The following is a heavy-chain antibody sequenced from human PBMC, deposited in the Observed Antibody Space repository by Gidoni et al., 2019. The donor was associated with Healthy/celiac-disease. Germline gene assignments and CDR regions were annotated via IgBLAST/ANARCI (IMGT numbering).Heavy chain of an antibody. V-gene: IGHV1-8*01. J-gene: IGHJ6*02. CDR2: MNPNSGNT. CDR1: GSTFTSYD. CDR3: ARNYYYYGMDV. Sequence: QVQLGQSGAEVKKPGASVKVSCKASGSTFTSYDLNWVRQATGQGLEWMGWMNPNSGNTGYAQKFQGRVTLTRHTSISTAYMELSSLRSEDTAVYYCARNYYYYGMDVWGQGTTVTVSS.